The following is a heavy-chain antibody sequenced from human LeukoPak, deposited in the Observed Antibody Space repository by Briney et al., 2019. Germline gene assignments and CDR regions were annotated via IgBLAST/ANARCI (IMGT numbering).Heavy chain of an antibody. D-gene: IGHD4/OR15-4a*01. Sequence: PSETLSLTCTVSGGSISSYYWSWLRQPPGKGLEWIGSIYYSGSTYYNPSLKSRVTISVDTSKNQFSLKLSSVTAADTAVYYCASHSGWDYGFDYWGQGTLVTVSS. J-gene: IGHJ4*02. CDR2: IYYSGST. CDR3: ASHSGWDYGFDY. CDR1: GGSISSYY. V-gene: IGHV4-59*05.